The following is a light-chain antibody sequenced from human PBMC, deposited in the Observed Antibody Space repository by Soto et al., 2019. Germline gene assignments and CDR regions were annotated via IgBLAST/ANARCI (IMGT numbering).Light chain of an antibody. Sequence: SYELTQPLSVSVALGQTAMISCGGNNIGSKNVHWYQQKPGQAPVLVIHRDSNRPSGIPERFSVSNSGNTATLTISRAQAGDEADYYCQVWDSSTGVFGTGTKLTVL. CDR3: QVWDSSTGV. V-gene: IGLV3-9*01. CDR2: RDS. J-gene: IGLJ1*01. CDR1: NIGSKN.